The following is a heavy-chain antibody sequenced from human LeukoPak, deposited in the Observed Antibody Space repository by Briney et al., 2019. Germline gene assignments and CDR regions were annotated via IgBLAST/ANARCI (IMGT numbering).Heavy chain of an antibody. CDR1: GFTFSSYW. CDR3: ASQDYDYVWGRMVGGFDT. V-gene: IGHV3-7*03. Sequence: GGSLRLSCAASGFTFSSYWMSWVRQAPGKGLEWVANIKQDGSEKYYVDSVKGRFTISRDNAKNSLYLQMNSLRAEDTAVYYCASQDYDYVWGRMVGGFDTWGQGTMVTVSS. CDR2: IKQDGSEK. J-gene: IGHJ3*02. D-gene: IGHD3-16*01.